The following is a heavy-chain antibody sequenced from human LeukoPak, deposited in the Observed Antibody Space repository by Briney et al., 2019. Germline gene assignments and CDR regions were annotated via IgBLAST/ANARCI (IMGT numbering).Heavy chain of an antibody. V-gene: IGHV1-46*01. CDR2: LNPSSGST. J-gene: IGHJ4*02. CDR1: GGTFSSYA. CDR3: ARKKGAEGLDY. Sequence: ASVKVSCKASGGTFSSYAISWVRQAPGQGLEWIGILNPSSGSTSYAQNFQGRVAMTRDTSTSTVHLELSSLRSEDTAVYYCARKKGAEGLDYWGQGTLVTVSS. D-gene: IGHD3-16*01.